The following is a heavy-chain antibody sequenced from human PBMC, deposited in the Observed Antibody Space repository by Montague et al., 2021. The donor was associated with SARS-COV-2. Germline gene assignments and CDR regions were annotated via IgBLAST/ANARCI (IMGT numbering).Heavy chain of an antibody. Sequence: SETLSLTCTVSGGSLSNDGYYWAWIRQPPGKGLEWLGSFYYNGNTYYNPALHSRVATSADPSKNHFSLELTSVTAADTSIYDCARRGASGSRGSQNFFPYWGQGALVIVSS. CDR3: ARRGASGSRGSQNFFPY. J-gene: IGHJ4*02. CDR1: GGSLSNDGYY. D-gene: IGHD3-10*01. CDR2: FYYNGNT. V-gene: IGHV4-39*01.